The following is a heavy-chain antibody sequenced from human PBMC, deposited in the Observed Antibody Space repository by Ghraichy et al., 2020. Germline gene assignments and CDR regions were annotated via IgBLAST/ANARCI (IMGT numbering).Heavy chain of an antibody. CDR3: ARDQVLYSSGWYDYWFDP. CDR1: GYTFTSYG. Sequence: KVSCKASGYTFTSYGISWVRQAPGQGLEWMGWISAYNGNTNYAQKLQGRVTMTTDTSTSTAYMELRSLRSDDTAVYYCARDQVLYSSGWYDYWFDPWGQGTLVTVSS. J-gene: IGHJ5*02. CDR2: ISAYNGNT. V-gene: IGHV1-18*04. D-gene: IGHD6-19*01.